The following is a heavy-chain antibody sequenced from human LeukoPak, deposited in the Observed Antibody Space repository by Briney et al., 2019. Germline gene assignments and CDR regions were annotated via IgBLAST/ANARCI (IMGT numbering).Heavy chain of an antibody. CDR2: IYYSGST. J-gene: IGHJ4*02. CDR3: AREPRGYYDSSGYYVY. V-gene: IGHV4-39*07. CDR1: GGSISSSSYY. D-gene: IGHD3-22*01. Sequence: SETLSLTCTVSGGSISSSSYYWGWIRQPPGKGLEWIGSIYYSGSTYYNPSLKSRVTISVDTSKNQFSLKLSSVTAADTAVYYCAREPRGYYDSSGYYVYWGQGTLVTVSS.